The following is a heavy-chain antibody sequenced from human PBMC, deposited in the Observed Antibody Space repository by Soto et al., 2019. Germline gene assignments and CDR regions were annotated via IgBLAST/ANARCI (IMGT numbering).Heavy chain of an antibody. D-gene: IGHD3-10*01. J-gene: IGHJ4*02. CDR1: GGSINSYF. CDR2: IYYSGST. V-gene: IGHV4-59*01. Sequence: SETLSLTCTVSGGSINSYFWSWIRQSPGKGLEWIGHIYYSGSTSYSPSLKSRVSISVDTSKNQFSLEVHSVTAADTAVYYCARAGTNMVQFDYWGQGTLVTVSS. CDR3: ARAGTNMVQFDY.